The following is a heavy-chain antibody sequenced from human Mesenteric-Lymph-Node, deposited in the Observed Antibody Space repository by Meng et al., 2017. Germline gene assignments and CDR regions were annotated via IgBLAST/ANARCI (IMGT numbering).Heavy chain of an antibody. V-gene: IGHV4-34*01. CDR1: GGSFSGYY. CDR3: ARASVTALGAFEI. Sequence: SETLSLTCAVYGGSFSGYYWSWIRQPPGKGLEWIGEINHSGSTNYNPSLKSRVTISVDTSKNQFSLKLSSVTAADTAVYYCARASVTALGAFEIWGQGTVVTVSS. CDR2: INHSGST. D-gene: IGHD4-17*01. J-gene: IGHJ3*02.